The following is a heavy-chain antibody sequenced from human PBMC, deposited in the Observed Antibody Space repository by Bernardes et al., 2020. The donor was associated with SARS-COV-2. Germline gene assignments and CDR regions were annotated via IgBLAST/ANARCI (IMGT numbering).Heavy chain of an antibody. CDR3: ASDLAHSSGSIQH. J-gene: IGHJ1*01. D-gene: IGHD6-19*01. CDR1: GYTFTGYY. CDR2: IHPNSGGT. V-gene: IGHV1-2*02. Sequence: ASVKVSCKASGYTFTGYYMHWVRQAPGQGLEWMGWIHPNSGGTNYAQKFQGRVTMTRDTSISTAYMELSRLGSDEPAVYYCASDLAHSSGSIQHWGQGTLVTVSP.